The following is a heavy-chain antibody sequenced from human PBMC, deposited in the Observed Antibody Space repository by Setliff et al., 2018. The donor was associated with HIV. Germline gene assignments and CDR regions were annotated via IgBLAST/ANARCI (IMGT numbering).Heavy chain of an antibody. D-gene: IGHD3-9*01. CDR3: AGAPFRIMSAHYRTLDY. CDR1: GGTFTNYT. J-gene: IGHJ4*02. CDR2: IIPISDMT. V-gene: IGHV1-69*10. Sequence: GASVKVSCKASGGTFTNYTYSWVRQAPGQGLEWMGGIIPISDMTHYAQHFQGRVTITADTATSTAYMELTSLGSDDTAIYFCAGAPFRIMSAHYRTLDYWGQGTLVTVS.